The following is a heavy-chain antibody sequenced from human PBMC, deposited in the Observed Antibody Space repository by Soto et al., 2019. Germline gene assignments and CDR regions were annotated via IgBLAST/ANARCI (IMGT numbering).Heavy chain of an antibody. Sequence: SVKVSCKASGGTFSSYTISWVRQAPGQGLEWMGRIIPILGIANYAQKFQGRVTITADKSTSTAYMELSSLRSEDTAVYYCARDAVGTYYYDSSGSDDGYWGQGTLVTVSS. D-gene: IGHD3-22*01. CDR2: IIPILGIA. J-gene: IGHJ4*02. CDR3: ARDAVGTYYYDSSGSDDGY. CDR1: GGTFSSYT. V-gene: IGHV1-69*04.